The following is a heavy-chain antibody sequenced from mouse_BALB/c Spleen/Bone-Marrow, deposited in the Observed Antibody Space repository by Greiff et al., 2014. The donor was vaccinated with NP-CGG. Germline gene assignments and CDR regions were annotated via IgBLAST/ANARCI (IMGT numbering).Heavy chain of an antibody. D-gene: IGHD2-4*01. V-gene: IGHV1S81*02. Sequence: QVQLQQSGAELVKPGASVKLSCKASGYTFTSYYMYWVKQRPGQGLEWIGEINPSNGGTNFNEKFKSKATLTVDKSSSTAYMQLISLTSEDSAVYYCTRSRYDYDNAMDCWGQGTSVTVSS. CDR2: INPSNGGT. J-gene: IGHJ4*01. CDR3: TRSRYDYDNAMDC. CDR1: GYTFTSYY.